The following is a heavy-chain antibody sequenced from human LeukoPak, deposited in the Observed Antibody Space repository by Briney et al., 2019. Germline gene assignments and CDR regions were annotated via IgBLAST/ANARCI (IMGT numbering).Heavy chain of an antibody. J-gene: IGHJ4*02. V-gene: IGHV1-18*01. Sequence: GASVKVSCKASGYTFTSYGISWVRQAPGQGLEWMGWISAYNGNTNYAQKFQGRVTITADKSTSTAYMELSSLRSEDTAVYYCARERCSSTSCYRAVFYFDYWGQGTLVTVSS. CDR2: ISAYNGNT. D-gene: IGHD2-2*02. CDR3: ARERCSSTSCYRAVFYFDY. CDR1: GYTFTSYG.